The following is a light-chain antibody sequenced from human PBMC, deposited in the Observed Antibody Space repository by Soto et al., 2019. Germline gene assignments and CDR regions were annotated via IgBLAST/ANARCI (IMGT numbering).Light chain of an antibody. Sequence: QSVLTQPPSASGTPGQGITMSCSGGYYNIGKNLVYWYQQRPGTAPKLLIYKTNQRPSGVPDRFSGSKSGSSASLAISGLRSEDEADYSCAAWDDSLSAWVFCGGTKVTVL. CDR2: KTN. CDR3: AAWDDSLSAWV. J-gene: IGLJ3*02. V-gene: IGLV1-47*01. CDR1: YYNIGKNL.